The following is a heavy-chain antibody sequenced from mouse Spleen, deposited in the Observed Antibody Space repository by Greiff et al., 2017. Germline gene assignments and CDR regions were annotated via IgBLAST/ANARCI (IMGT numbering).Heavy chain of an antibody. CDR2: IHPNSGST. D-gene: IGHD2-1*01. V-gene: IGHV1-64*01. J-gene: IGHJ3*01. Sequence: QVQLKQPGAELVKPGASVKLSCKASGYTFTSYWMHWVKQRPGQGLEWIGMIHPNSGSTNYNEKFKSKATLTVDKSSSTAYMQLSSLTSEDSAVYYCARDEDGNYGGFAYWGQGTLVTVSA. CDR1: GYTFTSYW. CDR3: ARDEDGNYGGFAY.